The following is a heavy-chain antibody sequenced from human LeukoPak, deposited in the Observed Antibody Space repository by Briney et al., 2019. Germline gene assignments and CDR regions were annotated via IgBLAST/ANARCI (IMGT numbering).Heavy chain of an antibody. D-gene: IGHD2-21*02. CDR2: IWYDGSNK. CDR3: ARWGDGKRFDY. J-gene: IGHJ4*02. V-gene: IGHV3-33*01. CDR1: GFTFSSHG. Sequence: PGGSLRLSCAASGFTFSSHGMNWVRQAPGKGLEWVVVIWYDGSNKYYADSVKGRFTISRDNSKNTLYLQMNSLRDEDTAMYYCARWGDGKRFDYWGQGTLVTVSS.